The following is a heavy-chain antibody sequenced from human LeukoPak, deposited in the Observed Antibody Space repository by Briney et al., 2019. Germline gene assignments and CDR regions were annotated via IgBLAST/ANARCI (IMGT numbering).Heavy chain of an antibody. CDR2: IDPGGST. D-gene: IGHD6-13*01. CDR3: AGGLGPSSR. J-gene: IGHJ4*02. Sequence: PSETLSLTCAVYGGSFSGYYWIWIRQPPGKGLEWIGQIDPGGSTNYNPSLKSRVTISVDTSKTQLSVKLSSVTAADTAVCYCAGGLGPSSRWGQGTLVTVSS. V-gene: IGHV4-34*01. CDR1: GGSFSGYY.